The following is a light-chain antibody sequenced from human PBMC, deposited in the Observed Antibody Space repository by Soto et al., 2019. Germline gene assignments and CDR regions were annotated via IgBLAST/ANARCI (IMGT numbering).Light chain of an antibody. CDR2: EVS. V-gene: IGLV2-14*01. J-gene: IGLJ3*02. Sequence: QSALTQPASVSGSPGQSITISCTGTSSDVGGYNYVSWYQQHPGKAPKLMIYEVSNRPSGVSNRFSGSKSGNTASLTISGLQPEDEADYYCCAYTSSSTRVFGGGIQLTVL. CDR1: SSDVGGYNY. CDR3: CAYTSSSTRV.